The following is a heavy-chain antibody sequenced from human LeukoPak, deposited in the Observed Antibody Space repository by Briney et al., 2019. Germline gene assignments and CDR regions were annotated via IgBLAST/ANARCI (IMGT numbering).Heavy chain of an antibody. V-gene: IGHV4-34*01. CDR3: VRHSDSGSYRTYGFDI. CDR2: INHSGST. D-gene: IGHD3-10*01. J-gene: IGHJ3*02. CDR1: GGSFSGYY. Sequence: SETLPLTCAVYGGSFSGYYWSWIRQPPGKGLEWIGEINHSGSTNYNPSLKSRVTISVDTSKNQFSLKLSSLTAADTAVYYCVRHSDSGSYRTYGFDIWGPGTMVTVSS.